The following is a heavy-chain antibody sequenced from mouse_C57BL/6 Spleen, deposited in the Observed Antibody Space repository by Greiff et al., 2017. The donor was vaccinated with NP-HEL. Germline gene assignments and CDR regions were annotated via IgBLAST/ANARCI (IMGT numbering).Heavy chain of an antibody. V-gene: IGHV5-4*01. CDR3: ARDPGTYDYLLYYFDY. CDR2: ISDGGSYT. Sequence: DVMLVESGGGLVKPGGSLKLSCAASGFTFSSYAMSWVRQTPEKRLEWVATISDGGSYTYYPDNVKGRFTISRDNAKNNLYLQMSHLKSEDTAMYYCARDPGTYDYLLYYFDYWGQGTTLTVSS. J-gene: IGHJ2*01. CDR1: GFTFSSYA. D-gene: IGHD2-4*01.